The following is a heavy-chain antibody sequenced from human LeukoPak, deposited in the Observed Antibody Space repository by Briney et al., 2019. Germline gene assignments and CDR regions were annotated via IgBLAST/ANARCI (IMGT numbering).Heavy chain of an antibody. D-gene: IGHD1-26*01. Sequence: SGPTLVHPTQPLTLTCTFSGFSLSTSGMGGSWIRQPPEKALEWLARIEWDDDKTYSTSLKTRLTISKDTPKNQVFLTMTNMDPVDTATYYCARFSESPPFDYWGPGTLVTVSS. CDR3: ARFSESPPFDY. CDR2: IEWDDDK. V-gene: IGHV2-70*04. CDR1: GFSLSTSGMG. J-gene: IGHJ4*02.